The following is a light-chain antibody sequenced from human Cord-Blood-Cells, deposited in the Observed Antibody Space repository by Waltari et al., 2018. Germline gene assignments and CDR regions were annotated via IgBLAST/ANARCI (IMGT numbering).Light chain of an antibody. J-gene: IGKJ1*01. CDR2: GAS. Sequence: EIVLTQSPGTLSLHPGERPTLSCRASPSVSSSYLAWYQQKPGQAPRLLIYGASSRATGIPDRFSGSGSGTDFTLTISRLEPEDFAGYYCQQYGSSPWTFGQGTKVEIK. CDR3: QQYGSSPWT. V-gene: IGKV3-20*01. CDR1: PSVSSSY.